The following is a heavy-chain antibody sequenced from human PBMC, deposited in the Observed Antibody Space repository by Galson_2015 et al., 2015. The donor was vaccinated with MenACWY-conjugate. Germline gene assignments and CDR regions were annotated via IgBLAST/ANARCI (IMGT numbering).Heavy chain of an antibody. CDR1: GGSISSSSYY. J-gene: IGHJ6*02. CDR3: ARLQVQIAAAGTLLGADYYYYYGMDV. Sequence: ETLSLTCTVSGGSISSSSYYWSWIRPPPGQGLEWIGYIYYSGSTNYNPSLKSRVTISVDTSKNQFSLKLSSVTAADTAVYYCARLQVQIAAAGTLLGADYYYYYGMDVWGQGTTVTVSS. CDR2: IYYSGST. V-gene: IGHV4-61*05. D-gene: IGHD6-13*01.